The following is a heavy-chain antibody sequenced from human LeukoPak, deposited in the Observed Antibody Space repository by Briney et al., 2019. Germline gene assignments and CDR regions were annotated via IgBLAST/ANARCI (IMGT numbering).Heavy chain of an antibody. J-gene: IGHJ5*02. V-gene: IGHV4-34*01. Sequence: PSETLSLTCAVYGGSFSGYYWSWIRQPPGKGLEWIGEINHSGSTNYNPSLKCRVTILVDTSKNQFSLKLSSVTAADTAVYYCARGYCSGGSCYSGFDPWGQGTLVTVSS. D-gene: IGHD2-15*01. CDR3: ARGYCSGGSCYSGFDP. CDR2: INHSGST. CDR1: GGSFSGYY.